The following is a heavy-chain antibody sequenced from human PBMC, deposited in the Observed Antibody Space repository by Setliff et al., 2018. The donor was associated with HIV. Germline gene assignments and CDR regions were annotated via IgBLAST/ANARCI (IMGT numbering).Heavy chain of an antibody. CDR1: GGSFSAYS. CDR3: ARDGRSSYNFWSGHHFDS. V-gene: IGHV4-34*01. Sequence: SETLSLTCAVYGGSFSAYSWTWVRQPPGKGLEWIGEINHSGSTNYNPSLNSRVTVSLDTSKNQFSLKLSSVTAADTAVYYCARDGRSSYNFWSGHHFDSWGQGTLVTVSS. J-gene: IGHJ4*02. D-gene: IGHD3-3*01. CDR2: INHSGST.